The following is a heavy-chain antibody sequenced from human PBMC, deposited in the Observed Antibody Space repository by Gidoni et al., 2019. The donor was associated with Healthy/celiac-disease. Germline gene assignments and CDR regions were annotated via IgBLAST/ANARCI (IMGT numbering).Heavy chain of an antibody. D-gene: IGHD3-9*01. J-gene: IGHJ4*02. CDR3: TIKPYFEWSLDY. V-gene: IGHV3-15*01. CDR2: SKSKTDGGTT. Sequence: EVQLVESGGGLVKPGGSLRLSCAASGFTFSNAWMSWVRQAPGKGLEWVGRSKSKTDGGTTDYAAPVKGRFTISRDDSKNTLYLQMNSRKTEDTAVYYCTIKPYFEWSLDYWGQGTLVTVSS. CDR1: GFTFSNAW.